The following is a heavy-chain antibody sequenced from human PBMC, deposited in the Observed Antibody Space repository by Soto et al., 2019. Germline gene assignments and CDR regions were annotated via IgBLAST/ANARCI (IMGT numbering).Heavy chain of an antibody. CDR2: IYPSDSNT. D-gene: IGHD4-17*01. CDR1: GYSFSDYW. V-gene: IGHV5-51*01. J-gene: IGHJ4*02. CDR3: VATYGDYLDY. Sequence: GESLKISCKGSGYSFSDYWIAWVRQMPGKGLEWMGIIYPSDSNTRYSPSFQGQVTISADKSITTAYLQWSSLKASDTAIYYCVATYGDYLDYWGQGTLVTVSS.